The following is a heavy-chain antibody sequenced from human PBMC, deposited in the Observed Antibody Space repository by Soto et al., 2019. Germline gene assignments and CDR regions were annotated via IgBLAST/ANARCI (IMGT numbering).Heavy chain of an antibody. Sequence: EVQLLESGGGLVKPGGSLRLSCAASGFTFSSYSMNWVRQAPGKGLEWVSSISSSSSYIYYADSVKGRFTISRDNAKNSLYLQMNSLRAEDTAVYYCARDMYEWELPFDYWGQGTLVTVSS. J-gene: IGHJ4*02. D-gene: IGHD1-26*01. CDR1: GFTFSSYS. CDR3: ARDMYEWELPFDY. V-gene: IGHV3-21*01. CDR2: ISSSSSYI.